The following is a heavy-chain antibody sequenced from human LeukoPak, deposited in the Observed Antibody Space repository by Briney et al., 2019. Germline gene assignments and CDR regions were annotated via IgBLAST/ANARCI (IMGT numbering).Heavy chain of an antibody. CDR3: TRVMWDSSGYPMDY. J-gene: IGHJ4*02. V-gene: IGHV3-23*01. CDR2: ISGNGGRT. Sequence: GGSLRLSCAASGFTFNSYAMSWVRQAPGKGLEWVSAISGNGGRTYYADSVKGRFTTSRDNSKNTLNLQMHRLRVEDTAVYYCTRVMWDSSGYPMDYWGQGSLVTVSS. CDR1: GFTFNSYA. D-gene: IGHD3-22*01.